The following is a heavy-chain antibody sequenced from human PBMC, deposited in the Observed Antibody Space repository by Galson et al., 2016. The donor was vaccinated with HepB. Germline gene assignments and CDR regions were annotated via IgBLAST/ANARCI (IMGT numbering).Heavy chain of an antibody. CDR3: ARDPMTTVRGFDP. Sequence: ETLSLTCSVSGDSINSYYWGWIRQPPGKGLEWIGYVIYSGTTRFNPSLKGRATISVDTSKNQFSLRLTSVTPADTAVYYCARDPMTTVRGFDPWGQGTLVTVSS. J-gene: IGHJ5*02. D-gene: IGHD4-17*01. CDR1: GDSINSYY. CDR2: VIYSGTT. V-gene: IGHV4-59*01.